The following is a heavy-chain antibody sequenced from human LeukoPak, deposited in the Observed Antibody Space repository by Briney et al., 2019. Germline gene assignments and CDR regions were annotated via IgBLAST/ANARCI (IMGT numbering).Heavy chain of an antibody. CDR1: GFTFSSYA. Sequence: PGGSLRLSCAASGFTFSSYAMHWVRQAPGKGLEWVAVISYDGSNKYYADSVKGRFTISRDNSKNTLYLQINSLRAEDTAVYYCARVAALYYYYYYGMDVWGQGTTVTVSS. CDR2: ISYDGSNK. CDR3: ARVAALYYYYYYGMDV. J-gene: IGHJ6*02. V-gene: IGHV3-30-3*01.